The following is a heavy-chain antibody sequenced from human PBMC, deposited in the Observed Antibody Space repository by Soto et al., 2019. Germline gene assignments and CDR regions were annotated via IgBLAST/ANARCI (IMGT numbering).Heavy chain of an antibody. CDR2: IIPIFGTA. D-gene: IGHD2-21*02. CDR3: AKFYGGNSAHTYTIDP. Sequence: SVKVSCKASGGTFSSYAISWVRQAPGQGLEWMGGIIPIFGTANYAQKFQGRVTITADESTSTAYMELNSLRAEDTAVYYCAKFYGGNSAHTYTIDPWGQGTLVTVSS. V-gene: IGHV1-69*13. J-gene: IGHJ5*02. CDR1: GGTFSSYA.